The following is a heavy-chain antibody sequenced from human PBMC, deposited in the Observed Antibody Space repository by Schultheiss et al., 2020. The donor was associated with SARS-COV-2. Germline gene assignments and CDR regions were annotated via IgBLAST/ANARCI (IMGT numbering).Heavy chain of an antibody. CDR1: GFTFSDYY. D-gene: IGHD7-27*01. J-gene: IGHJ3*02. CDR2: IYYSGST. Sequence: GSLRLSCAASGFTFSDYYMSWIRQPPGKGLEWIGYIYYSGSTNYNPSLKSRVTISVVTSKSQFSLKLNSVTAADTAVYYCARGWGSGAFDIWGQGTMVTVSS. V-gene: IGHV4-59*12. CDR3: ARGWGSGAFDI.